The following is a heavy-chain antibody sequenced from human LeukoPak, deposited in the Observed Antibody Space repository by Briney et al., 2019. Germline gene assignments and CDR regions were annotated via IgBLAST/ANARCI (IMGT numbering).Heavy chain of an antibody. D-gene: IGHD6-6*01. V-gene: IGHV3-9*01. CDR2: ISWNSGSI. CDR1: GFTFDDYA. J-gene: IGHJ4*02. Sequence: GGSLRLSCAASGFTFDDYAMHWVRQAPGKGLEWVSGISWNSGSIGYADPVKGRFTISRDNAKNSLYLQMNSLRAEDTALYYCAKEAEYSSSSYYFDYWGQGTLVTVSS. CDR3: AKEAEYSSSSYYFDY.